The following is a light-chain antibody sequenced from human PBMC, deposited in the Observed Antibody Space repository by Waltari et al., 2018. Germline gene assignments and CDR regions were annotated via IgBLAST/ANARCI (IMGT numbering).Light chain of an antibody. J-gene: IGKJ2*02. V-gene: IGKV1-5*03. CDR1: QSVSNW. CDR3: QQYKTYCGT. Sequence: DIQMTQSPSTLSASVEDSVTITCRASQSVSNWLAWYQQKPGKAPRLLIFKASTLGSGVPPRFSGSGSGTEFTLTISSLQPDDFATSYCQQYKTYCGTFGQGTKLEIK. CDR2: KAS.